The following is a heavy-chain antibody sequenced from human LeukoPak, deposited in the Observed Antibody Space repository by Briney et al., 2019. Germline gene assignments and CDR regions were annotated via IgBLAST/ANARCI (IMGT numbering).Heavy chain of an antibody. J-gene: IGHJ4*02. Sequence: PSETLSLTCTVSGGSISIYYWSWIRQPPGKGLEWIGYIYYSGSTNYNPSLKSRVTISVDTSKNQFSLKLSSVTAADTAVYYCARRAYGDSPNDYWGQGTLVTVSS. D-gene: IGHD4-17*01. V-gene: IGHV4-59*08. CDR1: GGSISIYY. CDR2: IYYSGST. CDR3: ARRAYGDSPNDY.